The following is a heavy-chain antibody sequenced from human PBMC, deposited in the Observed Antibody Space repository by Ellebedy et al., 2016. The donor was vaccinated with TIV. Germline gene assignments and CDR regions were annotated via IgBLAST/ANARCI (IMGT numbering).Heavy chain of an antibody. CDR3: ARGGHYYDSSGYLNMAFDI. CDR1: GYTFTSFD. D-gene: IGHD3-22*01. CDR2: MNPNSGNT. J-gene: IGHJ3*02. V-gene: IGHV1-8*01. Sequence: AASVKVSCKASGYTFTSFDIHWARQVTGQGLEWMGWMNPNSGNTGYAQKFRGRVTMTRNTSITTAYMELSSLRSEDTTVYYCARGGHYYDSSGYLNMAFDIWGQGTMVTVSS.